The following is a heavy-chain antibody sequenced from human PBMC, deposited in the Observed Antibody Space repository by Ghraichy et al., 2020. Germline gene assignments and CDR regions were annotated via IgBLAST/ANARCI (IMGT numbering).Heavy chain of an antibody. CDR2: IWYDRSNK. CDR1: GFTFSSYG. J-gene: IGHJ1*01. D-gene: IGHD5-12*01. Sequence: GGSLRLSCAASGFTFSSYGMHWVRQAPGKGLEWVAVIWYDRSNKYYADSVKGRFTISRDNSKNTLYLQMNSLRAEDTAVYYCARAHAPAGGYGRSEYFQHWGQGTLVTVSS. CDR3: ARAHAPAGGYGRSEYFQH. V-gene: IGHV3-33*01.